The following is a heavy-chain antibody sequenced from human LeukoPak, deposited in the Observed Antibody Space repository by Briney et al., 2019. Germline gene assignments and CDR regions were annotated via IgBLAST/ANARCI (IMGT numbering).Heavy chain of an antibody. CDR2: INAYNGNT. Sequence: AASVKVSCKASGYTFTSYGISWVRQAPGQGLEWMGWINAYNGNTNYAQKLQGRVTMTTDTSTSTAYMELRSLRSDDTAVYYCARPFYSGSYSPRSDAFDIWGQGTMVTVSS. CDR3: ARPFYSGSYSPRSDAFDI. V-gene: IGHV1-18*01. CDR1: GYTFTSYG. J-gene: IGHJ3*02. D-gene: IGHD1-26*01.